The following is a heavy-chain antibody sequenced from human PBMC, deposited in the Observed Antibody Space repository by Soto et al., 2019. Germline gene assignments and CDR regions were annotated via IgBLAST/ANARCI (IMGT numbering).Heavy chain of an antibody. J-gene: IGHJ5*02. CDR1: GGTFSSYA. D-gene: IGHD4-17*01. V-gene: IGHV1-69*01. CDR2: IIPIFGTA. Sequence: QVQLVQSGAEVKKPGSSVKVSCKASGGTFSSYAISWVRQAPGQGLEWMGGIIPIFGTANYAQKFQGRVTITADESTSTAYMELSSLRSEDTAVYYCARDHPRGGDYVIHGVRRGWFDPWGQGTLVTVSS. CDR3: ARDHPRGGDYVIHGVRRGWFDP.